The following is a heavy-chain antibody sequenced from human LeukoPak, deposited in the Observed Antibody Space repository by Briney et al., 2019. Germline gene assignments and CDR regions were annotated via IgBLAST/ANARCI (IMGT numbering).Heavy chain of an antibody. CDR1: GFSVSSDY. Sequence: PGGSLRLSCAASGFSVSSDYMSWVRQAPGKGLEWVSVIYNSGGTYYADSVKGRFTISRDNAKNSLYLQMNSLRAEDTAVYYCARAGNYYGRHTNWFDPWGQGTLVTVSS. CDR2: IYNSGGT. D-gene: IGHD3-10*01. J-gene: IGHJ5*02. CDR3: ARAGNYYGRHTNWFDP. V-gene: IGHV3-66*01.